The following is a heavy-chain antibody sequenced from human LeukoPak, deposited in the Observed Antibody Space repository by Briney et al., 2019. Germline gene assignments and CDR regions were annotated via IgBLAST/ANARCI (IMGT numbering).Heavy chain of an antibody. CDR3: ATYSILNAREFRY. D-gene: IGHD4-11*01. Sequence: GGSLRLSCAASGFTFSSCAMSWVRQAPGKGLEWVANIKQDGSEKYYVDSVKGRFTISRDNAKNSVYLQMNSLGADDTAVYYCATYSILNAREFRYWGQGTLVTVTS. V-gene: IGHV3-7*01. CDR2: IKQDGSEK. J-gene: IGHJ1*01. CDR1: GFTFSSCA.